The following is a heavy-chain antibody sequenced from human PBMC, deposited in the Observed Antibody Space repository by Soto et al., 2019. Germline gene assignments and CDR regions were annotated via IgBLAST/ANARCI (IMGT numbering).Heavy chain of an antibody. D-gene: IGHD6-13*01. CDR2: IIPILGIA. CDR1: GGTFSSYT. Sequence: QVQLVQSGAEVKKPGSSVKVSCKASGGTFSSYTISWVRQAPGQGHEWMGRIIPILGIANYAQKFQGRVPITADKTPSTAYMELSSLRSEDTAVYYCARGPLAEAGIRDDAFDIWGQGTMVTVSS. V-gene: IGHV1-69*02. CDR3: ARGPLAEAGIRDDAFDI. J-gene: IGHJ3*02.